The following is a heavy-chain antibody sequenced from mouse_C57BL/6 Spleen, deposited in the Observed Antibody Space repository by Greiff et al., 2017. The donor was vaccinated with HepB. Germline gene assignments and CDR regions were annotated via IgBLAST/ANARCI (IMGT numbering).Heavy chain of an antibody. CDR2: IDPNSGGT. D-gene: IGHD2-5*01. CDR1: GYTFTSYW. Sequence: VQLQQPGAELVKPGASVKLSCKASGYTFTSYWMHWVKQRPGRGLEWIGRIDPNSGGTKYNEKFKSKATLTVDKPSSTASMQISSLTSEDSAVYYCSRWGYSNWFAYWGQGTLVTVSA. V-gene: IGHV1-72*01. J-gene: IGHJ3*01. CDR3: SRWGYSNWFAY.